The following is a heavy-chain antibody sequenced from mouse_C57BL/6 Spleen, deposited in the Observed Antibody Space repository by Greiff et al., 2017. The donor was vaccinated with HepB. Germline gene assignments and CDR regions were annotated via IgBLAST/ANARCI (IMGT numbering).Heavy chain of an antibody. Sequence: EVMLVESGEGLVKPGGSLKLSCAASGFTFSSYAMSWVRQTPEKRLEWVAYISSGGDYIYYADTVKGRFTISRDNARNTLYLQMSSLKSEDTAMYYCTRDGLGEGFFDYWGQGTTLTVSS. J-gene: IGHJ2*01. CDR3: TRDGLGEGFFDY. D-gene: IGHD4-1*01. V-gene: IGHV5-9-1*02. CDR2: ISSGGDYI. CDR1: GFTFSSYA.